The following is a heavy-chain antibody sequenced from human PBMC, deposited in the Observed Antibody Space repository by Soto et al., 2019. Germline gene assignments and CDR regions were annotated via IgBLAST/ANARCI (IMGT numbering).Heavy chain of an antibody. CDR1: SGSIRRSNW. Sequence: SETLSLTCAVSSGSIRRSNWWGWVRQPPGKGLEWIGEIYHSGSTNYNPSLKSRVTISVDKSKNQFSLKLSSVTAADTAVYYCARGGQVPAAMQWLFDPWGQRTLVTVSA. CDR3: ARGGQVPAAMQWLFDP. V-gene: IGHV4-4*02. CDR2: IYHSGST. J-gene: IGHJ5*02. D-gene: IGHD2-2*01.